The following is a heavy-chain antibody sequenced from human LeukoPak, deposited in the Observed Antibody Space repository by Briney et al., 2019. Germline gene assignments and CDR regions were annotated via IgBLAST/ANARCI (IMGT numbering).Heavy chain of an antibody. Sequence: PGGSLRLSCAASGFTFSSYAMHWVRQAPGKGLEWVAVISYDGSNKYYADSVKGRFTISRDNSKNTLYLQMNSLRAEDTAVYYCARDSSGWYRLVDFWGQGTLVTVSS. J-gene: IGHJ4*02. V-gene: IGHV3-30-3*01. CDR1: GFTFSSYA. CDR3: ARDSSGWYRLVDF. D-gene: IGHD6-19*01. CDR2: ISYDGSNK.